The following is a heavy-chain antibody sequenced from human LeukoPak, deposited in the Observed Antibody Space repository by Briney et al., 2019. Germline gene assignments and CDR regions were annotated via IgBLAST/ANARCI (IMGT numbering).Heavy chain of an antibody. D-gene: IGHD3-10*01. J-gene: IGHJ4*02. CDR2: ISGSGGST. CDR1: GFTFSSYA. Sequence: GGSLRLSCAASGFTFSSYAMSWVRQAPGKGLEWVSAISGSGGSTYYADSVKGRFTISRDNAKNSLYLQMNSLRAEDTAVYYCARVSWFGGFDYWGQGTLVTVSS. V-gene: IGHV3-23*01. CDR3: ARVSWFGGFDY.